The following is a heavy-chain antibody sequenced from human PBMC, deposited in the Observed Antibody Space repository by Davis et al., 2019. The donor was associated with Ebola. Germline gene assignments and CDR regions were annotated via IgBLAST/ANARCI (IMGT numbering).Heavy chain of an antibody. CDR3: AKDPRTTRLGAIFDY. J-gene: IGHJ4*02. CDR1: GFTFSSYG. CDR2: IWYDGSNK. D-gene: IGHD1-26*01. Sequence: PGGSLRLSCAASGFTFSSYGMHWVRQAPGKGLEWVAVIWYDGSNKYYADSVKGRFTISRDNSKNTLYLQMNSLRAEDTAVYYCAKDPRTTRLGAIFDYWGQGTLVTVSS. V-gene: IGHV3-33*06.